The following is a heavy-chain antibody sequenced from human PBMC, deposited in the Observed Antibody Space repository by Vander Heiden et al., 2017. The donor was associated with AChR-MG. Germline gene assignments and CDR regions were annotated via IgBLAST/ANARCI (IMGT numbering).Heavy chain of an antibody. CDR1: GFTFGDFG. CDR2: IKSKASGGAT. V-gene: IGHV3-49*05. J-gene: IGHJ4*02. D-gene: IGHD5-12*01. Sequence: EVQLVESGGGLVKPGRSLRLSCIGSGFTFGDFGLSWIRQAPGKGLEWVGFIKSKASGGATEYAASVKGRFTISRDDSKSIAYLQMNSLKTEDTAVYYCTRDIVATLDYWGQGTLVTVSS. CDR3: TRDIVATLDY.